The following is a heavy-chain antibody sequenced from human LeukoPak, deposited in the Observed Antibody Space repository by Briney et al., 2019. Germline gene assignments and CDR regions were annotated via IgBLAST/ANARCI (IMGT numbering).Heavy chain of an antibody. J-gene: IGHJ6*03. V-gene: IGHV5-51*01. CDR2: IFPADSDT. Sequence: GESPKISCQAFGHNFSSHWIAWVRQMPGKGLEWMGIIFPADSDTRVSPSFQGQVTLSVDRSINTAYLQWSSLKASDTAMYYCARLLIHGRRNYYYYMDVWGKGTAVTVSS. D-gene: IGHD2-15*01. CDR3: ARLLIHGRRNYYYYMDV. CDR1: GHNFSSHW.